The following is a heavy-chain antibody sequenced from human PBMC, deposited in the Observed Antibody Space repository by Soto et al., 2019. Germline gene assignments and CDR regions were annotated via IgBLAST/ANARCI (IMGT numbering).Heavy chain of an antibody. J-gene: IGHJ4*02. Sequence: PSETLSLTCAVSGGSISSGGYSWSWIRQPPGKGLEWIGYIYHSGSTYYNPSLKSRVTISVDRSKNQFSLKLSSVTAADTAAYYCASFSSGYLDYWGQGTLVTVSS. V-gene: IGHV4-30-2*01. D-gene: IGHD3-3*01. CDR1: GGSISSGGYS. CDR2: IYHSGST. CDR3: ASFSSGYLDY.